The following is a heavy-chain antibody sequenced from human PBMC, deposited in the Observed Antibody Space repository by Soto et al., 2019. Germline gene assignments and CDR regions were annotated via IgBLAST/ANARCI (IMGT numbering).Heavy chain of an antibody. CDR1: EDSVSCNSAT. V-gene: IGHV6-1*01. D-gene: IGHD2-8*01. Sequence: SQTLSLTCAISEDSVSCNSATWDWIRQSPSKDLEWLGRTYYRSKWYNDYAESVKSRITINSDTSNTQLSLQLNSVTPDDTAVYYCARLIGNSWLDSWGQGTLVTASS. CDR2: TYYRSKWYN. J-gene: IGHJ5*01. CDR3: ARLIGNSWLDS.